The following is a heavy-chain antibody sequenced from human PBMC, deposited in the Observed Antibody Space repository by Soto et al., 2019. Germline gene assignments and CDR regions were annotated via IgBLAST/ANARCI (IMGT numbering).Heavy chain of an antibody. Sequence: QVQLVESGGGVVQPGRSLRLSCAASGFTFSSYAMHWVRQAPGKGLEWVAVISYDGSNKYYADSVKGRFTISRDNSKNTQYLQMNSLRAEDTAVYYCARDGPRSYYYGSGSYLGWYFDLWGRGTLVTVSS. CDR1: GFTFSSYA. CDR3: ARDGPRSYYYGSGSYLGWYFDL. CDR2: ISYDGSNK. D-gene: IGHD3-10*01. J-gene: IGHJ2*01. V-gene: IGHV3-30-3*01.